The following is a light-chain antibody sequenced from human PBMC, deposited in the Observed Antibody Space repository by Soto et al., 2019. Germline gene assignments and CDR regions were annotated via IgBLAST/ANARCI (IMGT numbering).Light chain of an antibody. V-gene: IGLV1-47*02. CDR1: SPNIGGNY. CDR3: AAWDNSFSGSLV. J-gene: IGLJ1*01. Sequence: VVTQPPSASGTPGQRVTISCSGSSPNIGGNYVYWYQHLPGTAPRLLIYNNNQRPSGVPDRFSGSKSGPSASLAINGLRSEDEADYYCAAWDNSFSGSLVFGTGTKLTVL. CDR2: NNN.